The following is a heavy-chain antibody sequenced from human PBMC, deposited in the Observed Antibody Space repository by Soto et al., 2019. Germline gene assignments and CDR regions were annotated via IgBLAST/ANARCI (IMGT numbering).Heavy chain of an antibody. Sequence: PSEPLSLSCTVSGGSISSGDYYWSWIRQPPGKGLEWIGYIYYSGSTYYNPSLKSRVTISVDTSKNQFSLKLSSVTAADTAVYYCARRTTVAWGPVYWGQGTLVTVSS. CDR3: ARRTTVAWGPVY. CDR2: IYYSGST. CDR1: GGSISSGDYY. J-gene: IGHJ4*02. V-gene: IGHV4-30-4*01. D-gene: IGHD4-17*01.